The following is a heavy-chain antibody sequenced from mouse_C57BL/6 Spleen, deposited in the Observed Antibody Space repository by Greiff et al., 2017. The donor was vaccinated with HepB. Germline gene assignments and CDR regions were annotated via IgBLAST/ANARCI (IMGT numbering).Heavy chain of an antibody. J-gene: IGHJ3*01. V-gene: IGHV5-17*01. D-gene: IGHD1-1*01. CDR2: ISSGSSTI. Sequence: EVKLVESGGGLVKPGGSLKLSCAASGFTFSDYGMHWVRQAPEKGLEWVAYISSGSSTIYYADTVKGRFTISRDNAKNTLFLQMTSLRSEDTAMYYCARSYYYGSSQFAYWGQGTLVTVSA. CDR3: ARSYYYGSSQFAY. CDR1: GFTFSDYG.